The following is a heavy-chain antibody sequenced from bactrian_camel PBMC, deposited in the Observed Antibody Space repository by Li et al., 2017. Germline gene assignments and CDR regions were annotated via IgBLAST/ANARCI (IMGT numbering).Heavy chain of an antibody. CDR2: IYADNRST. V-gene: IGHV3S6*01. Sequence: QVQLVESGGGLVQLGGSLRHSCAASGFTFSNYYMYWVRQAPGRDLEWVSGIYADNRSTFYSAAVKGRFTISRDNARNILYLQMNQLKPEDTAIYYCARGASNKLPIVRGQGTQVTVS. J-gene: IGHJ4*01. CDR1: GFTFSNYY. D-gene: IGHD2*01.